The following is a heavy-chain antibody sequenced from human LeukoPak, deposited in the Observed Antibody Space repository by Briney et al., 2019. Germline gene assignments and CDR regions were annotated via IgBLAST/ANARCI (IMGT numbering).Heavy chain of an antibody. J-gene: IGHJ4*02. CDR1: GFTFSSYS. CDR3: AREAAAGTIYYFDY. Sequence: GGSLRLSCAASGFTFSSYSMNWVRQAPGKGPEWVSYISSSSSTIYYAGSVKGRFTISRDNSKNTLYLQMNSLRAEDTAVYYCAREAAAGTIYYFDYWGQGTLVTVSS. D-gene: IGHD6-13*01. V-gene: IGHV3-48*01. CDR2: ISSSSSTI.